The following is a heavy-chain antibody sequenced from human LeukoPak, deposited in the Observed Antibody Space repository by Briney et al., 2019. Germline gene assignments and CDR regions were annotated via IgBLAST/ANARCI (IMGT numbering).Heavy chain of an antibody. CDR3: ASGYSYGYPTGY. CDR2: INSDGSST. D-gene: IGHD5-18*01. J-gene: IGHJ4*02. CDR1: GFTFSSYW. V-gene: IGHV3-74*01. Sequence: PGGSLRLSCAASGFTFSSYWMHWVRQAPGKGLVWVSRINSDGSSTSYADSVKGRFTISRDNAKNTLYLQMNSLGAEDTAVYYCASGYSYGYPTGYWGQGTLVTVSS.